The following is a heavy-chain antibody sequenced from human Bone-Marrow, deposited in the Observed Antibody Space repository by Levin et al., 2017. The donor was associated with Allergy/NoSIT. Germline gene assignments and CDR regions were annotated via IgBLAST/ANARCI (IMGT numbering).Heavy chain of an antibody. CDR1: GFIFSNYA. D-gene: IGHD3-22*01. V-gene: IGHV3-23*01. Sequence: GESLKISCAASGFIFSNYAMNWVRQAPGKGLEWVSQISGSGGNTHYADSVKGRITFSRDNSKNTLYLQMNSLRAEDTAVYYCAGYDTSAYHSAFDYWGQGTLVTVSS. CDR3: AGYDTSAYHSAFDY. CDR2: ISGSGGNT. J-gene: IGHJ4*02.